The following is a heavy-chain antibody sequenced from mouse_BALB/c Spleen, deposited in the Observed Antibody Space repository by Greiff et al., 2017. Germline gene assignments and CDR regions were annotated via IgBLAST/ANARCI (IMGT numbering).Heavy chain of an antibody. CDR3: ARRDYGNDP. D-gene: IGHD2-2*01. CDR1: GYAFSSYW. Sequence: VQLQESGAELVRPGSSVKISCKASGYAFSSYWMNWVKQRPGQGLEWIGQIYPGDGDTNYNGKFKGKATLTAYKSSSTAYMQLSSLTSEDSAVYFVARRDYGNDPWGQGTLVTVAA. CDR2: IYPGDGDT. V-gene: IGHV1-80*01. J-gene: IGHJ3*01.